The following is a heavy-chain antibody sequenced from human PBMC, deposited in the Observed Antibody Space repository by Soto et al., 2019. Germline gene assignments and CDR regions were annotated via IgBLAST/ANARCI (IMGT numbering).Heavy chain of an antibody. V-gene: IGHV1-69*06. J-gene: IGHJ4*02. D-gene: IGHD5-12*01. CDR3: ARGEGDSGYEIPSYFDY. CDR1: GGTFSSYA. CDR2: IIPIFGTA. Sequence: QVQLVQSGAEVKKPGSSVKVSCKASGGTFSSYAISWVRQAPGQGLEWMGGIIPIFGTANYAQKFQGRVTITADKSTSTAYMELSSLRSEDTAVYYCARGEGDSGYEIPSYFDYWGQGTLVTVSS.